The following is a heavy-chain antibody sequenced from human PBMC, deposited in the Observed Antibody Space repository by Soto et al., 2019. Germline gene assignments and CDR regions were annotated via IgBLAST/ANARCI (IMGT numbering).Heavy chain of an antibody. CDR1: GGTFSSYA. D-gene: IGHD5-18*01. CDR3: ARDLNTARYYYYGMDV. J-gene: IGHJ6*02. Sequence: AASVKVSCKASGGTFSSYAISWVRQAPGQGLEWMGGIIPIFGTANYAQKFQGRVTITADKSTSTAYMELSSLRSEDTAVYYCARDLNTARYYYYGMDVWGQGTTVTVSS. CDR2: IIPIFGTA. V-gene: IGHV1-69*06.